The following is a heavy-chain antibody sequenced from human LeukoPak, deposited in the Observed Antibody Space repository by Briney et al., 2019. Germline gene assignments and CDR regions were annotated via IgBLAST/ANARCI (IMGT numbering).Heavy chain of an antibody. D-gene: IGHD1-26*01. CDR3: ARGARATFDY. CDR2: IYHSGST. V-gene: IGHV4-30-2*01. Sequence: PSETLSLTCAVSGGSISSGGYSWSWIRPPPGKGLEWIGYIYHSGSTYYNPSLKSRVTISVDRSMNQFSLKLSSVTAADTAVYYCARGARATFDYWGQGTLVTVSS. J-gene: IGHJ4*02. CDR1: GGSISSGGYS.